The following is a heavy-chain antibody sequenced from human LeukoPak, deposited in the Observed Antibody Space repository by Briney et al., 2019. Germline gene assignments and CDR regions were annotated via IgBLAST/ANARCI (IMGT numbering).Heavy chain of an antibody. Sequence: SETLSLTCTVSGGSISSYYWSWIRQPPGKGLEWIGYIHYSGSTHYNPSLKSRVSVSVDRSKNQFSLRLYSVTAADTAVYYCARSRPASGSIDYWGQGTLLTVSS. CDR3: ARSRPASGSIDY. D-gene: IGHD1-1*01. CDR1: GGSISSYY. V-gene: IGHV4-59*12. CDR2: IHYSGST. J-gene: IGHJ4*02.